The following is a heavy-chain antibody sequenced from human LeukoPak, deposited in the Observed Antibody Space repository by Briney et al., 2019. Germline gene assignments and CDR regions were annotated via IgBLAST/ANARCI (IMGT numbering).Heavy chain of an antibody. J-gene: IGHJ4*02. CDR2: SDPEDGEG. CDR1: GQTLSDLS. D-gene: IGHD5-18*01. CDR3: VTGFTTMAVDYFDY. V-gene: IGHV1-24*01. Sequence: ASVKVSCKVSGQTLSDLSIHWLRQPPGKGLEWLGGSDPEDGEGIYAQMFQGRVTMTEDTSIDTAYMELSSLRSEDTAVYYCVTGFTTMAVDYFDYWGQGTLVTVSP.